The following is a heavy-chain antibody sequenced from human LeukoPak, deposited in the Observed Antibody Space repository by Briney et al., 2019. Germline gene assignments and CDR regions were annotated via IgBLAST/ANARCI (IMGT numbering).Heavy chain of an antibody. D-gene: IGHD1-7*01. J-gene: IGHJ6*02. Sequence: SETLSLTCTVSGGSISSSSYYWSWIRQPPGKGLEWIGYIYYSGSTNYNPSLKSRVTISVDTSKNQFSLKLSSVTAADTAVYYCARDNWNYGSSMDVWGQGTTVTVSS. CDR2: IYYSGST. V-gene: IGHV4-61*01. CDR1: GGSISSSSYY. CDR3: ARDNWNYGSSMDV.